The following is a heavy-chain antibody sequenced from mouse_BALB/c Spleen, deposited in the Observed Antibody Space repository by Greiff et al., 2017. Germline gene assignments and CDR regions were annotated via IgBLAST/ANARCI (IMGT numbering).Heavy chain of an antibody. CDR3: AREGRNYAMDY. V-gene: IGHV2-9*02. Sequence: QVQLKESVPGLVAPSQSLSITCTVSGFSLTSYGVHWVRQPPGKGLEWLGVIWAGGSTNYNSALMSRLSISKDNSKSQVFLKMNSLQTDDTAMYYCAREGRNYAMDYWGQGTSVTVSS. CDR1: GFSLTSYG. J-gene: IGHJ4*01. CDR2: IWAGGST.